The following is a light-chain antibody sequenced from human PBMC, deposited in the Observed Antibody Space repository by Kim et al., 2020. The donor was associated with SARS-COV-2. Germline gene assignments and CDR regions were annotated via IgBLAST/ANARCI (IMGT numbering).Light chain of an antibody. Sequence: ELTQPPSASGTPGQRVTISCSGSRSNIGSNTVNWYQQLPGTAPQLLIYSNTQRPSGVPDRFSGSKSGTSASLAISGLQSDDEADYYCAAWDNSMSACLFGGGTKVTVL. CDR3: AAWDNSMSACL. V-gene: IGLV1-44*01. CDR1: RSNIGSNT. J-gene: IGLJ3*02. CDR2: SNT.